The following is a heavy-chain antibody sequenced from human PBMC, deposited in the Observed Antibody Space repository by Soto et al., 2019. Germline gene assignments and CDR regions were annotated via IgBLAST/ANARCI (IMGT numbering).Heavy chain of an antibody. CDR1: GYTFTGYY. J-gene: IGHJ5*02. D-gene: IGHD3-3*01. V-gene: IGHV1-2*04. CDR3: ARGRAIFGVVILIAAFDP. CDR2: INPNSGGT. Sequence: ASVKVSCKASGYTFTGYYMRWVRQAPGQGLEWMGWINPNSGGTNYAQKFQGWVTMTRDTSISTAYMELSRLRSDDTAVYYCARGRAIFGVVILIAAFDPWGQGTLVTVSS.